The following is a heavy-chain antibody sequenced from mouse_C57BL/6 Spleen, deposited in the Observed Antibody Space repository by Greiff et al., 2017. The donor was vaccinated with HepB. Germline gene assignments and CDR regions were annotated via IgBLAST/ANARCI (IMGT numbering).Heavy chain of an antibody. Sequence: QVQLQQPGAELVKPGASVKLSCKASGYTFTSYWMHWVKQRPGQGLEWIGMIHPNSGSTNYNEKFKSKATLTVDKSSSTAYMQLSSLTSEDSAVYYCARVGYGNYLYYFDYWGEGTTLTVSS. CDR2: IHPNSGST. CDR3: ARVGYGNYLYYFDY. D-gene: IGHD2-10*02. J-gene: IGHJ2*01. CDR1: GYTFTSYW. V-gene: IGHV1-64*01.